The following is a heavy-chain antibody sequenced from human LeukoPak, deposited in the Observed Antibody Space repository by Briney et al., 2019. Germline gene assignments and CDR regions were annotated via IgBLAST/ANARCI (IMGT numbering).Heavy chain of an antibody. J-gene: IGHJ3*02. CDR2: INTNTGNP. Sequence: ASVKVSCKASGYIFTSYAMNWVRQAPGRGLEWMGWINTNTGNPTYAQGFTGRFVFSLDTSVSTAYLQISSLKAEDTAVYYCARDLGDYGDYEFVPAFDIWGQGTMVTVSS. D-gene: IGHD4-17*01. CDR3: ARDLGDYGDYEFVPAFDI. V-gene: IGHV7-4-1*02. CDR1: GYIFTSYA.